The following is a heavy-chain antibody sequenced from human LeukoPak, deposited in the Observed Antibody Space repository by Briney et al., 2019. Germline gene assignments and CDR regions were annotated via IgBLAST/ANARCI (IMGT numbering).Heavy chain of an antibody. V-gene: IGHV1-69*13. D-gene: IGHD6-19*01. CDR3: ARAGAVAGRDYFDY. Sequence: SVKVSCEASGGTFSSYAISWVRQAPGRGLEWMGGIIPIFGTANYAQKFQGRVTITADESTSTAYMELSSLRSEDTAVYYCARAGAVAGRDYFDYWGQGTLVTVSS. J-gene: IGHJ4*02. CDR1: GGTFSSYA. CDR2: IIPIFGTA.